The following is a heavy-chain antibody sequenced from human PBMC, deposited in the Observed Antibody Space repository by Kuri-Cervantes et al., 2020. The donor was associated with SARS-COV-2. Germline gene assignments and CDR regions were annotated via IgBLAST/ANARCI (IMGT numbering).Heavy chain of an antibody. CDR3: ARDGYNFIPFDY. CDR2: ISGTGINT. Sequence: GESLKISCTASGFTLSTYAFSWVRQAPGKGLEWVSFISGTGINTDYAASVKGRFTVSRDNSKNTLYLQMNSLRSEDTSRYYCARDGYNFIPFDYWGQGILVTVSS. V-gene: IGHV3-23*01. CDR1: GFTLSTYA. D-gene: IGHD5-24*01. J-gene: IGHJ4*02.